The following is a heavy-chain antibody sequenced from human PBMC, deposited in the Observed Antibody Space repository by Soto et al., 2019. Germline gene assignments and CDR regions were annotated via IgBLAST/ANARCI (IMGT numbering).Heavy chain of an antibody. CDR2: ISSTSRNT. Sequence: GGSLRLSCAASGFTFRDYGMNWVRQAPGRGLEWVAYISSTSRNTYDADSVKGRFTISRDNARNSLYLQMNSLRDEDTAVYYCARAALYGYDYWGQGTQVTVSS. CDR3: ARAALYGYDY. CDR1: GFTFRDYG. D-gene: IGHD6-25*01. J-gene: IGHJ4*02. V-gene: IGHV3-48*02.